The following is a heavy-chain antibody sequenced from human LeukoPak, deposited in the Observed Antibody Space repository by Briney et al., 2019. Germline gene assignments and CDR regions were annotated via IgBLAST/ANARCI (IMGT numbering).Heavy chain of an antibody. D-gene: IGHD3-10*01. CDR1: GFTVSSNY. CDR2: IYSGGST. V-gene: IGHV3-53*01. Sequence: GGSLRLSCAASGFTVSSNYMSWVRQAPGKGLEWVSVIYSGGSTYYADSVKGRFTISRDNSKNTLYLQMNSLRAEDTAVYYCARETVRGVFDYWGQGTLVNVSS. CDR3: ARETVRGVFDY. J-gene: IGHJ4*02.